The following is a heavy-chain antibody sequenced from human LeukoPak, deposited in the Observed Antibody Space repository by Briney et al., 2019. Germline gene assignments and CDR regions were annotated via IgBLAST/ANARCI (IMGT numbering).Heavy chain of an antibody. CDR3: ANIGLHDY. CDR2: IWYDGSNK. Sequence: GGSLRLSCAASGFTFSSYGMLWVRQAPGKGLEWVAVIWYDGSNKYYADSVKGRFTIYRDNSKNTLYLQMNSLRAEDTAVYYCANIGLHDYWGQGTLVTVSS. D-gene: IGHD2-15*01. J-gene: IGHJ4*02. V-gene: IGHV3-33*06. CDR1: GFTFSSYG.